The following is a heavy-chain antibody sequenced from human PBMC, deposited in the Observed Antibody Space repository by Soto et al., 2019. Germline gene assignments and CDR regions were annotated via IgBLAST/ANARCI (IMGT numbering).Heavy chain of an antibody. CDR1: GFTVSSNY. V-gene: IGHV3-66*01. D-gene: IGHD3-22*01. CDR3: ARNGDSSDYRGWFDP. J-gene: IGHJ5*02. Sequence: GGSLRLSCAASGFTVSSNYMSWVRQAPGKGLEWVSVIYSGGSTYYADSVKGRFTISRDNSKNTLYLQMNSLRAEDTAVYYCARNGDSSDYRGWFDPGAREPWSPSPQ. CDR2: IYSGGST.